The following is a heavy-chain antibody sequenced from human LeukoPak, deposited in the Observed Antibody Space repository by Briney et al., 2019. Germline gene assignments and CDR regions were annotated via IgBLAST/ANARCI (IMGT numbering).Heavy chain of an antibody. CDR2: ISSSSNYI. CDR3: ARGTLGAWGW. Sequence: GGSLRLSCAASGFTVSSKYMTWVRQAPGKGLEWVSSISSSSNYIHYADSVKGRFTISRDNAKNSLYLQMNSLRAEDTAVYFCARGTLGAWGWWGQGTLVTVSS. D-gene: IGHD6-19*01. J-gene: IGHJ4*02. V-gene: IGHV3-21*01. CDR1: GFTVSSKY.